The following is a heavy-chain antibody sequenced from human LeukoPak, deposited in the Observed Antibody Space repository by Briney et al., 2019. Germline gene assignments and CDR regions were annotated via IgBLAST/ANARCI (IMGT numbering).Heavy chain of an antibody. CDR2: ISSSSSTI. V-gene: IGHV3-48*01. Sequence: PGGSLRLSCAASGFTFSSYSMNWVRQAPGKGLEWVSYISSSSSTIYYADSVKGRFTISRDNAKNSLYLQMNSLRAEDTAVYYCARDAVGATNDYWGQGTLVTVSS. J-gene: IGHJ4*02. D-gene: IGHD1-26*01. CDR1: GFTFSSYS. CDR3: ARDAVGATNDY.